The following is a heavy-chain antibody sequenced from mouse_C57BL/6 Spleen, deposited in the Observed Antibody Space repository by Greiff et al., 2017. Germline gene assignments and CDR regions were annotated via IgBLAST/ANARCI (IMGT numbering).Heavy chain of an antibody. CDR3: ARGDYDAAFDY. D-gene: IGHD2-4*01. CDR2: INPNNGGT. J-gene: IGHJ2*01. Sequence: VQLQQSGPELVKPGASVKISCKASGYTFTDYYMNWVKQSHGKSLEWIGDINPNNGGTSYNQKFKGKATLTVDKSSSTAYMELRSLTSEDSAVYYCARGDYDAAFDYWGQGTTLTVSS. CDR1: GYTFTDYY. V-gene: IGHV1-26*01.